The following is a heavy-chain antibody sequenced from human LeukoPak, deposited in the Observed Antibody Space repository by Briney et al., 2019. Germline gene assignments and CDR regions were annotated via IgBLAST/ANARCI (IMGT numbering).Heavy chain of an antibody. D-gene: IGHD3-22*01. CDR1: GYIFTSYC. CDR3: ARDMRHYRNYDSSGYYYNFEY. J-gene: IGHJ4*02. Sequence: ASVKVSCKASGYIFTSYCISWVRQAPRQGLEWMGWISVNNGYTNYAHKFQGRVTMTTDTSTSTAYMDLRSLRLDDTAVYYCARDMRHYRNYDSSGYYYNFEYWGQGTMVTVS. CDR2: ISVNNGYT. V-gene: IGHV1-18*01.